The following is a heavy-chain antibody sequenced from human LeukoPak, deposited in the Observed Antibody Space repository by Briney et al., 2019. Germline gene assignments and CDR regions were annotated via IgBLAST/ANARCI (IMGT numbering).Heavy chain of an antibody. V-gene: IGHV3-66*01. CDR3: ARVNQNAFYI. J-gene: IGHJ3*02. Sequence: GGSLGLSCAASGLTLSTNYMSWVRQTPGKGLEWVSVIFTGGTTYYTDSVKGRFTISRDNSNNTLYLQMDSLRAEDTAVYYCARVNQNAFYIWGQGTLVTVSS. CDR2: IFTGGTT. D-gene: IGHD1-14*01. CDR1: GLTLSTNY.